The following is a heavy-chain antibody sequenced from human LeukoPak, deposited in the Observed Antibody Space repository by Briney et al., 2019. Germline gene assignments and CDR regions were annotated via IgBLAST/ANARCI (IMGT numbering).Heavy chain of an antibody. Sequence: SETLTLTCAVYGGSFSGHYWGWIRQPPGKGLEWIGEINHSGTTNYNPSLKSRVTISVDTSKNQFSLKLNSVTAADTAVCYCARVDDYWGQGTLVTVSS. J-gene: IGHJ4*02. CDR3: ARVDDY. V-gene: IGHV4-34*01. CDR1: GGSFSGHY. CDR2: INHSGTT.